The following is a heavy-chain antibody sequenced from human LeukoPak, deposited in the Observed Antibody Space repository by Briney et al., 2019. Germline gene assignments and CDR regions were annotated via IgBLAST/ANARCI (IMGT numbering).Heavy chain of an antibody. Sequence: ASVKVSCKASGYTFTSYGISWVRQAPGQGLEWMGWISAYNGNTNYAQKLQGRVTMTTDTSTSTAYMELRSLRSDDTAVYYCARVETTVVRGPVYYYYGMDVWGQGTTVTVSS. V-gene: IGHV1-18*01. J-gene: IGHJ6*02. CDR3: ARVETTVVRGPVYYYYGMDV. CDR1: GYTFTSYG. D-gene: IGHD3-10*01. CDR2: ISAYNGNT.